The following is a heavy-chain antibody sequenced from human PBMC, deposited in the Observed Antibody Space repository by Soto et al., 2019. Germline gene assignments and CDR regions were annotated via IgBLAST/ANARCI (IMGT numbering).Heavy chain of an antibody. V-gene: IGHV4-34*01. CDR2: INHSGST. D-gene: IGHD1-20*01. Sequence: SETLSLTCAVYGGSFSGYYWSWIRQPPRKGLEWIGEINHSGSTNYNPSLKSRVTISVDTSKNQFSLKLSSVTAADTAVYYCARGIPLRNRGFTYNWNERPHNWFDPWGQGTLVTVSS. CDR1: GGSFSGYY. CDR3: ARGIPLRNRGFTYNWNERPHNWFDP. J-gene: IGHJ5*02.